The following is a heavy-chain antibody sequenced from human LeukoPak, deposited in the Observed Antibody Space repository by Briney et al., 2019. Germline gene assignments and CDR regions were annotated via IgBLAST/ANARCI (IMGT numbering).Heavy chain of an antibody. V-gene: IGHV4-39*07. CDR3: GRRGGGILLYSNRWYFFDY. CDR1: GGSISSSSYY. J-gene: IGHJ4*02. D-gene: IGHD6-13*01. CDR2: IYYSGST. Sequence: SETLSLTCTVSGGSISSSSYYWGWIRQPPGKGLEWIGSIYYSGSTYYNPSLKSRVTISVDTSKKQFSLKLSSVTAADTAVYYSGRRGGGILLYSNRWYFFDYWGQGTLVTVSS.